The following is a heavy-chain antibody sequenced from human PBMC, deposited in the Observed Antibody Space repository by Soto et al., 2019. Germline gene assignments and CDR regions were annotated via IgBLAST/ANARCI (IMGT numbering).Heavy chain of an antibody. CDR3: ARDKALRFLEWQSYGMDV. J-gene: IGHJ6*02. CDR1: GFTFSSYA. CDR2: ISYDGSNK. V-gene: IGHV3-30-3*01. Sequence: QVQLVESGGGVVQPGRSLRLSCAASGFTFSSYAMHWVRQAPGKGLEWVAVISYDGSNKYYADSVKGRFTISRDNSKNTLYLQMNSLRAEDTAVYYCARDKALRFLEWQSYGMDVWGQGTTVTVSS. D-gene: IGHD3-3*01.